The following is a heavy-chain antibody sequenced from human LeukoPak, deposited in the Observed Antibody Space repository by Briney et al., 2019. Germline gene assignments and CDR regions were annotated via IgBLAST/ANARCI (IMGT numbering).Heavy chain of an antibody. V-gene: IGHV3-7*03. CDR1: GFTFSSYW. CDR2: IKQDGSEK. Sequence: GGSLRLSCAASGFTFSSYWMSWVRQAPGKGLEWVANIKQDGSEKYYVDSVKGRFTISRDNAKNSLYLQMSSLRSEDTAVYYCARAGVVPAAIREAFDWYFDLWGRGTLVTVSS. D-gene: IGHD2-2*01. CDR3: ARAGVVPAAIREAFDWYFDL. J-gene: IGHJ2*01.